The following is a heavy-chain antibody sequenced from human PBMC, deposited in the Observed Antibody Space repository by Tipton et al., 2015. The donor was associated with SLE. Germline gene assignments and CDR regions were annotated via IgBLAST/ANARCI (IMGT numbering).Heavy chain of an antibody. D-gene: IGHD3-22*01. CDR2: ISYDASHK. J-gene: IGHJ4*02. Sequence: SLRLSCAASGFTFSSYSMQWVRQAPGKGLEWVAVISYDASHKYYADSVKGRFTISRDNSQNTVYLQMASLRAEDTAVYYCARDWGLLPGGSYFNYWGQGTLVTVSS. CDR1: GFTFSSYS. V-gene: IGHV3-30-3*01. CDR3: ARDWGLLPGGSYFNY.